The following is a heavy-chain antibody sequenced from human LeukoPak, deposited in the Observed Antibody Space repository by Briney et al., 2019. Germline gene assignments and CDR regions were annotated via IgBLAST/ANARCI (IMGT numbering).Heavy chain of an antibody. V-gene: IGHV3-21*01. Sequence: GGSLRLSCVASGFTFSSYSMNWVRQAPGRGLEWVSSISSGSSVIFYADSVKGRFTIFRDNAENSLYLQMISLRAEDTALYYCARGGTGATKDDTFDIWGQGTMVTVSS. CDR2: ISSGSSVI. CDR1: GFTFSSYS. CDR3: ARGGTGATKDDTFDI. D-gene: IGHD1-26*01. J-gene: IGHJ3*02.